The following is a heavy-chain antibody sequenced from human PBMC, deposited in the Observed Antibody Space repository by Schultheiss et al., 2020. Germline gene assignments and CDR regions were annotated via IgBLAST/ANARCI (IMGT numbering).Heavy chain of an antibody. D-gene: IGHD6-13*01. CDR3: ARSWQQLADYYYYGMDV. CDR2: IWYDGSNK. CDR1: GFTFSSYG. Sequence: GGSLRLSCAASGFTFSSYGMHWVRQAPGKGLEWVAVIWYDGSNKYYADSVKGRFTISRDNSKNTLYLQMNSLRAEDTAVYYCARSWQQLADYYYYGMDVWGQGTTVTVSS. J-gene: IGHJ6*02. V-gene: IGHV3-33*01.